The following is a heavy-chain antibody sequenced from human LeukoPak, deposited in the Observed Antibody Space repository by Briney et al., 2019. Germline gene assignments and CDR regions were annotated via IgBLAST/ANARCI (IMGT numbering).Heavy chain of an antibody. V-gene: IGHV3-48*03. J-gene: IGHJ6*02. CDR2: ISSSGSTI. D-gene: IGHD6-13*01. Sequence: PGGSLRPSCAASGFTFSSYEMNWVRQAPGKGLEWVSYISSSGSTIYYADSVKGRFTISRDNAKNSLYLQMNSLRAEDTAVYYCARDRKSWANYYGMDVWGQGTTVTVSS. CDR1: GFTFSSYE. CDR3: ARDRKSWANYYGMDV.